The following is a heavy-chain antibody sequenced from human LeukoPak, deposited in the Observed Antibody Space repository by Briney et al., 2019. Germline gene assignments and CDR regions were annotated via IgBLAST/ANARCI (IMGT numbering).Heavy chain of an antibody. CDR2: ISYDGSNK. V-gene: IGHV3-30*18. J-gene: IGHJ6*02. D-gene: IGHD5/OR15-5a*01. Sequence: GGSLRLSCAASGFTFSSYGIHWVRQAPGKGLEWVAVISYDGSNKYYADSVKGRFTISRDNSKNTLYLQMNSLRPEDTAVYYCAKDRDRVYGLLYYFYGMDVWGQGTTVTVSS. CDR1: GFTFSSYG. CDR3: AKDRDRVYGLLYYFYGMDV.